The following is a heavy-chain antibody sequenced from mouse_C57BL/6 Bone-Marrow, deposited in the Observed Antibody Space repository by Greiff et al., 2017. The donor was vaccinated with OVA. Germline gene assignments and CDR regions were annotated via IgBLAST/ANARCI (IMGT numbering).Heavy chain of an antibody. V-gene: IGHV1-82*01. Sequence: VQLQESGPELVKPGASVKISCKASGYAFSSSWMNWVKQRPGKGLEWIGRIYPGDGDTNYNGKFKGKATLTADKSSSTAYMQLSSLTSEDSAVYFCAGGYSYAMDYWGQETSVTVSS. CDR1: GYAFSSSW. D-gene: IGHD2-3*01. CDR2: IYPGDGDT. CDR3: AGGYSYAMDY. J-gene: IGHJ4*01.